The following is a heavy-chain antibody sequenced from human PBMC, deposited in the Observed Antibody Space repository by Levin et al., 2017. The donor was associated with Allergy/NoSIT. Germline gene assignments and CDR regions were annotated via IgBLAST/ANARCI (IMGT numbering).Heavy chain of an antibody. Sequence: SETLSLTCAVSGGSISSGGYSWSWIRQPPGKGLEWIGYIYHSGSTYYNPSLKSRVTISVDRSKNQFSLKLSSVTAADTAVYYCARGAAAAGQGYYYYYYGMDVWGQGTTVTVSS. CDR2: IYHSGST. CDR3: ARGAAAAGQGYYYYYYGMDV. D-gene: IGHD6-13*01. CDR1: GGSISSGGYS. J-gene: IGHJ6*02. V-gene: IGHV4-30-2*01.